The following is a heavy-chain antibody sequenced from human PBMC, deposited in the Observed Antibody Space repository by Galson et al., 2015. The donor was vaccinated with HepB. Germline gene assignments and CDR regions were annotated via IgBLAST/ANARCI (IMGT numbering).Heavy chain of an antibody. CDR1: GVSIRSGGYY. D-gene: IGHD3-22*01. Sequence: TLSLTCTVSGVSIRSGGYYWSWIRQHPGKGLEWIGNIHYSGSTHYNPSLKSRVTISLDTSKNQLSLKLRSVTAADTAVYYCAVGGKDYYDSSYGGAHWFDPWGQGTLVTVSS. CDR3: AVGGKDYYDSSYGGAHWFDP. V-gene: IGHV4-31*03. CDR2: IHYSGST. J-gene: IGHJ5*02.